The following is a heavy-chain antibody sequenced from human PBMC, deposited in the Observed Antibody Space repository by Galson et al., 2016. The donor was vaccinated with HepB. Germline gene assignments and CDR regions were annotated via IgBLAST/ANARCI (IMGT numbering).Heavy chain of an antibody. CDR1: GFNFSGSA. CDR2: IRSKTNNHAT. V-gene: IGHV3-73*01. Sequence: SLRLSCAGSGFNFSGSAIHWVRQASGKGLEWVGRIRSKTNNHATAHAASVKGRFIISRDDSKKTAYLHMNSLKTEDTALYYCTTLAAAVTYAFDIWGQGTMVFVSS. J-gene: IGHJ3*02. CDR3: TTLAAAVTYAFDI. D-gene: IGHD6-13*01.